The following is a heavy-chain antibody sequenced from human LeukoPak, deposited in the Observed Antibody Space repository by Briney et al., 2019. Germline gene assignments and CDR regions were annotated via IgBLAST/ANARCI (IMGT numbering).Heavy chain of an antibody. CDR3: ARDLLGYGGPFDY. Sequence: SETLSLTCTVSGGSISGSSYYWGWIRQPPGKGLEWIGSIYYSGNTYYNPSLKSRVTISVDTSKNQFSLKLNSVTAADTAVYYCARDLLGYGGPFDYWGQGTLITVSS. CDR2: IYYSGNT. J-gene: IGHJ4*02. V-gene: IGHV4-39*07. D-gene: IGHD4-23*01. CDR1: GGSISGSSYY.